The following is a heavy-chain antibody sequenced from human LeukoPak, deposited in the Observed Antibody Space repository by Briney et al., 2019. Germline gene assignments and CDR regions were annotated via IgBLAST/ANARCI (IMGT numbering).Heavy chain of an antibody. CDR3: AKDRTVHTIYDAFDM. D-gene: IGHD3-9*01. V-gene: IGHV3-23*01. CDR1: GFTFSSYA. CDR2: IHKSGDST. Sequence: GGSLRLSCAASGFTFSSYAMTWVRQAPGKGLEWVSTIHKSGDSTFYADSVKGRFTISRDNSKNTLYLQMNSLRAEDTAVYYCAKDRTVHTIYDAFDMWGQGTIVTVSS. J-gene: IGHJ3*02.